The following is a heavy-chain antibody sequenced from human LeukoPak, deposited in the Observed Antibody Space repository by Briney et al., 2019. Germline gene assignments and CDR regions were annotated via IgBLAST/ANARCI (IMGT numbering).Heavy chain of an antibody. Sequence: SETLSLTCAVYGGSFSGYYWSWIRQPPGKWLEWIGEINHSGSTNYNPSLKSRVTISVDTSKNQFSLKLSSVTAADTAVYYCASGLRGYCSSTSCDSPPYYYYYMDVWGKGTTVTVSS. J-gene: IGHJ6*03. CDR3: ASGLRGYCSSTSCDSPPYYYYYMDV. D-gene: IGHD2-2*01. CDR2: INHSGST. CDR1: GGSFSGYY. V-gene: IGHV4-34*01.